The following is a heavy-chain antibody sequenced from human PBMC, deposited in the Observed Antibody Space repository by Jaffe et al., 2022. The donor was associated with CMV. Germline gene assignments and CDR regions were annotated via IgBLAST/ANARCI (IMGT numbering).Heavy chain of an antibody. V-gene: IGHV3-23*01. CDR3: AKSLTYYYDVSGYYYDSNWYFDL. J-gene: IGHJ2*01. CDR1: GFTFSSYA. D-gene: IGHD3-22*01. CDR2: ISGNGGST. Sequence: EVQLLESGGGLVQPGGSLRLSCAASGFTFSSYAMTWVRQAPGKGLEWVSAISGNGGSTFYADSVKGRFTISRDNSKNTLYLQINSLRAEDTAVYYCAKSLTYYYDVSGYYYDSNWYFDLWGRGTLVTVSS.